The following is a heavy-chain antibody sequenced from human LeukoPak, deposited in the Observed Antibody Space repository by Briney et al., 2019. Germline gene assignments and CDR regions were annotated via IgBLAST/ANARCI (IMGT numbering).Heavy chain of an antibody. V-gene: IGHV1-18*01. J-gene: IGHJ6*03. Sequence: ASVKVSCKASGYTFTNYGISWVRQAPGQGLEWMGWISAYNGNTNYAQKLQGRLTMTTDTSTSTAYMELRSLRSDDTAVYYCARARQGGPYYYYYMDVLGKGTTVTVSS. CDR3: ARARQGGPYYYYYMDV. D-gene: IGHD3-16*01. CDR2: ISAYNGNT. CDR1: GYTFTNYG.